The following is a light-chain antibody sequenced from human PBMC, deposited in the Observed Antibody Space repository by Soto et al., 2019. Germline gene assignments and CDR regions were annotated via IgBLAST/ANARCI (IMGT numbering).Light chain of an antibody. CDR1: QSISSSY. J-gene: IGKJ1*01. CDR3: QKYNSAPWT. V-gene: IGKV3-20*01. Sequence: EIVLTQSPGTLSLSPGKRATLSCRASQSISSSYLAWYQQKPGQAPRLLIYGASTRATGIPARFRGSGSGTDFTLTISSLQPEDVATYYCQKYNSAPWTFGQGTKVDIK. CDR2: GAS.